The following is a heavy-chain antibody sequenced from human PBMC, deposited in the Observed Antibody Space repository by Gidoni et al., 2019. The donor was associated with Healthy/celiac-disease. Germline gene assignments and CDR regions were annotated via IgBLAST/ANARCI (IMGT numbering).Heavy chain of an antibody. V-gene: IGHV1-2*04. CDR3: ARAMTRMVRGGPFDY. J-gene: IGHJ4*02. D-gene: IGHD3-10*01. CDR2: INPNSGGT. CDR1: GYTFTGYY. Sequence: SCKASGYTFTGYYMHWVRQAPGQGLEWMGWINPNSGGTNYAQKFQGWVTMTRDTSISTAYMELSRLRSDDTAVYYCARAMTRMVRGGPFDYWGQGTLVTVSS.